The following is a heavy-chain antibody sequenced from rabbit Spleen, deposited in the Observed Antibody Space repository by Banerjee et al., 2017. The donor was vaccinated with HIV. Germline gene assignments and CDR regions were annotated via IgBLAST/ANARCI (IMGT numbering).Heavy chain of an antibody. CDR3: ARDGAGVSYFAL. Sequence: QLKESGGGLVQPGGSLKLSCKASGFTLSSYYMNWVRQAPGKGLERIGYIDPVFGITYYANWVNGLFSIYRENAHNTVLLQMTSLTAADTATYFCARDGAGVSYFALRGQGTLVTVS. CDR1: GFTLSSYY. D-gene: IGHD8-1*01. J-gene: IGHJ3*01. V-gene: IGHV1S7*01. CDR2: IDPVFGIT.